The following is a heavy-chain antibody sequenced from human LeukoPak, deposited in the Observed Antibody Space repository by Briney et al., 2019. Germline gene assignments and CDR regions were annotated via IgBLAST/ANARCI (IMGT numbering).Heavy chain of an antibody. CDR2: IKEDGSTK. Sequence: PGGSLRLSCAASGFNLGTYWMSWVRQAPGKGLEWVANIKEDGSTKFYVGSVKGRFTISRDNAKNSLYLQMNSLRAEDTAVYYCARLFIPDYWGQGTLVTVSS. CDR1: GFNLGTYW. J-gene: IGHJ4*02. CDR3: ARLFIPDY. V-gene: IGHV3-7*01. D-gene: IGHD3-10*01.